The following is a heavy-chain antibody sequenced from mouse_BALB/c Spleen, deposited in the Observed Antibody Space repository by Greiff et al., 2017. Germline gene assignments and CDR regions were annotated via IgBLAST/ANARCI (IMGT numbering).Heavy chain of an antibody. J-gene: IGHJ2*01. V-gene: IGHV6-6*02. CDR2: IRLKANNYAT. Sequence: EVMLVESGGGLVKPGGSMKLSCVASGFTFSNYWMNWVRQSPEKGLEWVAEIRLKANNYATNYAESVKGRFTIARDDSKSSVYLQMNNLRAEDTGIYYCARPVDGYARYVDDWGQGTTLTVSS. D-gene: IGHD2-2*01. CDR1: GFTFSNYW. CDR3: ARPVDGYARYVDD.